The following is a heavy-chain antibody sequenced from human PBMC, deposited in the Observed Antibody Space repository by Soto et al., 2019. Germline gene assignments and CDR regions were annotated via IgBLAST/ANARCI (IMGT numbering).Heavy chain of an antibody. J-gene: IGHJ5*02. CDR2: IYYSGST. Sequence: SETLSLSCTVSGGSISSGGYYWSWIRQHPGKGLEWIGYIYYSGSTYYNPSLKSRVTISVDTSKNQFSLKLSSVTAADTAVYYCARGHDYGDSYNWFDPWGQGTLVTVSS. CDR3: ARGHDYGDSYNWFDP. D-gene: IGHD4-17*01. V-gene: IGHV4-31*03. CDR1: GGSISSGGYY.